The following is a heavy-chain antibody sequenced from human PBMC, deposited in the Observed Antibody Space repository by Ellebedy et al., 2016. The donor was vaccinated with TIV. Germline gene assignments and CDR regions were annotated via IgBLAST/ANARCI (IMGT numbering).Heavy chain of an antibody. CDR2: ISTTGRM. D-gene: IGHD4-23*01. V-gene: IGHV4-4*07. CDR1: GDSMRTYF. J-gene: IGHJ4*02. CDR3: VRDDTVGNFDY. Sequence: MPSETLSLTCSVSGDSMRTYFWTWIRQSAGKGLEWLGRISTTGRMSHNPPLESRVSITVDTSKNQFSLILRSVTAADTAVYFCVRDDTVGNFDYWGQGAPVIVSS.